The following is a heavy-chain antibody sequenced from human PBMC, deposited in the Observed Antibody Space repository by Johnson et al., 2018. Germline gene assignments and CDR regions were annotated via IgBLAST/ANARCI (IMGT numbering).Heavy chain of an antibody. D-gene: IGHD3-10*02. Sequence: VQLVQSGGGLVQPGGSLRLSCAASGFTFSNYWMSWVRQAPGKGLEWVAKITKDGNRKYHADSVKGRFTISRDNAKNSLYLQMSSLRAEDTALYYCAREFVPDDHYYPGMDVWGQGTTVTVSS. CDR2: ITKDGNRK. V-gene: IGHV3-7*01. CDR3: AREFVPDDHYYPGMDV. J-gene: IGHJ6*02. CDR1: GFTFSNYW.